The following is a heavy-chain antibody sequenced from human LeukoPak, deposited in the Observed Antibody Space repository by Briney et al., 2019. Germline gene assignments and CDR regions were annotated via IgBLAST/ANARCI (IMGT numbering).Heavy chain of an antibody. D-gene: IGHD2-2*01. CDR3: ARHPLYWSSTSCYDY. CDR2: IYPGDSDT. CDR1: VYSFTIYW. Sequence: GESLKISCKGSVYSFTIYWIGGARHIHGKGLEWMEIIYPGDSDTRYRPSFQGPVPISADKSIRTAYLQWSSLKASDTAMYYCARHPLYWSSTSCYDYWGQGTLVTVSS. V-gene: IGHV5-51*01. J-gene: IGHJ4*02.